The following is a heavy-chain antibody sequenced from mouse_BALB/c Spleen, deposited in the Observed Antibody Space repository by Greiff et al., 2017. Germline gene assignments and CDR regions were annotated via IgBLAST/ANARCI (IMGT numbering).Heavy chain of an antibody. D-gene: IGHD2-4*01. CDR3: ARGGDYGGFAD. CDR1: GYTFTSYD. Sequence: QVQLQQSGPELVKPGAFVKISCKASGYTFTSYDINWVKQRPGQGLEWIGWIYPGDGSTKYNEKFKGKATLTADKSSSTAYMQLSSLTSENSAVYFCARGGDYGGFADWGQGTLVTVSA. J-gene: IGHJ3*01. CDR2: IYPGDGST. V-gene: IGHV1S56*01.